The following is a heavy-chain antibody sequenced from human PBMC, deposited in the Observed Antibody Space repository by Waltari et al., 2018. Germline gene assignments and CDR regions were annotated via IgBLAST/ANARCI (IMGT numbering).Heavy chain of an antibody. CDR3: TRGALNRRRSHGGYYYFGLDV. Sequence: GASVRVSCKASGYTFNSHDINWVRQATGQGLEWMGWMNPGSGNTGYAQNFQGRVTMTRDTSISTAYMEVNDLRSEDTAVYYCTRGALNRRRSHGGYYYFGLDVWGQGTMVTVSS. CDR1: GYTFNSHD. V-gene: IGHV1-8*01. J-gene: IGHJ6*02. CDR2: MNPGSGNT. D-gene: IGHD2-15*01.